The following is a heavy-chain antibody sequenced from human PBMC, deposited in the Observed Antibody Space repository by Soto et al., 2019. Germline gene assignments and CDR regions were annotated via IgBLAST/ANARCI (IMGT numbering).Heavy chain of an antibody. V-gene: IGHV3-11*06. D-gene: IGHD2-2*01. CDR1: GFTFSDYY. CDR2: ISSSSSYT. J-gene: IGHJ4*02. CDR3: ARDKNYCSSTSCYRPKTDY. Sequence: GGSLRLSCAASGFTFSDYYMSWIRQAPRKGLEWVSYISSSSSYTNYADSVKGRFTISRDNAKNSLYLQMNSLRAEDTAVYYCARDKNYCSSTSCYRPKTDYWGQGTLVTVSS.